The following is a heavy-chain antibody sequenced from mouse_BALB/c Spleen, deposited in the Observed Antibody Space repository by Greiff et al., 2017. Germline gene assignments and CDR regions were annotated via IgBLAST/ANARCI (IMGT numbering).Heavy chain of an antibody. J-gene: IGHJ3*01. CDR1: GFTFTDYY. Sequence: EVNVVESGGGLVQPGGSLRLSCATSGFTFTDYYMSWVRQPPGKALEWLGFIRNKANGYTTEYSASVKGRFTISRDNSQSILYLQMNTLRAEDSATYYCARYYYGSSSWFAYWGQGTLVTVSA. CDR2: IRNKANGYTT. D-gene: IGHD1-1*01. CDR3: ARYYYGSSSWFAY. V-gene: IGHV7-3*02.